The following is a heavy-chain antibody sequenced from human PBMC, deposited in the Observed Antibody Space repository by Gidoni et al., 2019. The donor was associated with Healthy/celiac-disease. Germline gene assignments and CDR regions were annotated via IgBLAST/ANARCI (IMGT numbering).Heavy chain of an antibody. V-gene: IGHV3-30*18. D-gene: IGHD2-15*01. CDR3: AKGACSGGSCYAPFQH. J-gene: IGHJ1*01. CDR1: GFTFSSYG. Sequence: QVQLVESGGGVVQPGRSLRLSCAASGFTFSSYGMHWVRQAPGTGLEWVAVISYDGSNKYYAESVKGRFTISRDNSKNTLYLQMNSLRAEDTAVYYCAKGACSGGSCYAPFQHWGQGTLVTVSS. CDR2: ISYDGSNK.